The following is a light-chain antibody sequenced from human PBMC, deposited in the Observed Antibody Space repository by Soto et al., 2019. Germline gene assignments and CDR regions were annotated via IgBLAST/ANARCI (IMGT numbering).Light chain of an antibody. CDR1: QSVSSN. J-gene: IGKJ4*01. CDR3: QQLNSYPLT. Sequence: EIVMTHSPATLSVSPWEIATLSCRASQSVSSNLACYHHKPGQAPRLLIYGASSRATGTPDRFSGSGSGTDFTLTISSLQPEDFATYYCQQLNSYPLTLGGGTKVDIK. V-gene: IGKV3D-15*01. CDR2: GAS.